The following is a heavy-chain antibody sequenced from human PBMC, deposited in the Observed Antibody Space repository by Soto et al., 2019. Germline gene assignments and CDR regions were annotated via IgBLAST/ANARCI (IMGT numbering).Heavy chain of an antibody. Sequence: ASVKVSCKASGYDFTAYDINWVRQASGQGLEWMGWMNPINGATGSARRFQGRVSMTRNTATGTAYLELASLRSDDSAVYYCGRGPSPRAPAGGTPYYYAMDVWGQGTTVTVS. J-gene: IGHJ6*02. CDR1: GYDFTAYD. CDR3: GRGPSPRAPAGGTPYYYAMDV. D-gene: IGHD6-13*01. V-gene: IGHV1-8*02. CDR2: MNPINGAT.